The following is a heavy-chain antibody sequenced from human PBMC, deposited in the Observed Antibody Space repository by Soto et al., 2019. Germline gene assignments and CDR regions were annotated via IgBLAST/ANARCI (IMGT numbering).Heavy chain of an antibody. J-gene: IGHJ4*02. CDR2: ISAYNGNT. D-gene: IGHD3-22*01. Sequence: ASVKVSCKASGYTFTSYGISWVRQAPGQGLEWMGWISAYNGNTNYAQKLQGRVTMTTDTSTSTAYMELSSLRSEDTAVYYCARDLKSSGYYDSSGYYGYWGQGTLVTVSS. CDR1: GYTFTSYG. V-gene: IGHV1-18*01. CDR3: ARDLKSSGYYDSSGYYGY.